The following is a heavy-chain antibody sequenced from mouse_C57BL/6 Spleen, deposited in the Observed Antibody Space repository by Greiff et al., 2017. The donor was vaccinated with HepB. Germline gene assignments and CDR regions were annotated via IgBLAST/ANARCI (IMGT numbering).Heavy chain of an antibody. CDR2: IHPNSGST. D-gene: IGHD1-1*01. J-gene: IGHJ2*01. CDR3: ARGYYGSSYVKNYFDY. Sequence: QVQLQQPGAELVKPGASVKLSCKASGYTFTSYWMHWVKQRPGQGLEWIGMIHPNSGSTNYNEKFKSKATLTVDKSSSTAYMQLSSLTSEDSAVYYCARGYYGSSYVKNYFDYWGQGTTLTVSS. V-gene: IGHV1-64*01. CDR1: GYTFTSYW.